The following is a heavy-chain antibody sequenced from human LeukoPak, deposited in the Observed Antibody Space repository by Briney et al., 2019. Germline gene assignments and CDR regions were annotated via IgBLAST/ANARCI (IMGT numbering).Heavy chain of an antibody. J-gene: IGHJ6*04. Sequence: GGSLKLSCAASGFTFSGSAMHWVRQASGKGLEWVGRIRSKANSYATAYAASVKGRFTISRDDSKNTAYLQMNSLKTEDTAVYYCTRDLTIFGVVKNSDVWGKGTTLTVSS. CDR2: IRSKANSYAT. D-gene: IGHD3-3*01. CDR1: GFTFSGSA. CDR3: TRDLTIFGVVKNSDV. V-gene: IGHV3-73*01.